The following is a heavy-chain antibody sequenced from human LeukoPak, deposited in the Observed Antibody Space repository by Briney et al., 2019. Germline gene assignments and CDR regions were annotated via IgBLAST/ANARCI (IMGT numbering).Heavy chain of an antibody. V-gene: IGHV4-4*07. CDR1: GGSISSYY. J-gene: IGHJ4*02. CDR2: IFSSGST. D-gene: IGHD1-14*01. CDR3: ARDRGTTLDY. Sequence: SETLSLTCTVSGGSISSYYWSWIRQPAGKGLEWIGRIFSSGSTNYNPSLKTRVTMSVDTSKDQFSLRLSSVTAADTAVYYCARDRGTTLDYWGQGTLVTVSS.